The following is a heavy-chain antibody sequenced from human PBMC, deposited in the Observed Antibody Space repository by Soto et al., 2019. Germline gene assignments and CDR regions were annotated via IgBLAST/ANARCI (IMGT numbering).Heavy chain of an antibody. Sequence: PSETLSLTCTVSGGSINSGDYYWSWIRQPPGKGLEWIGYSYYSGSTYYNSSLKSRVTISVDTSRTHSPLNRASLPAAKRAVYYGARGRSNGNSLIAYGGQGTRVTVSS. V-gene: IGHV4-30-4*01. CDR2: SYYSGST. J-gene: IGHJ4*02. CDR1: GGSINSGDYY. CDR3: ARGRSNGNSLIAY. D-gene: IGHD4-4*01.